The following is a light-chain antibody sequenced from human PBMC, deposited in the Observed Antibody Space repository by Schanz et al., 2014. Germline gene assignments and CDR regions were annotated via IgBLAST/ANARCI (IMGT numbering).Light chain of an antibody. CDR3: CSYAGDNTLR. J-gene: IGLJ3*02. CDR2: DVS. CDR1: SSDVGAYKY. Sequence: QSALTQPASVSGSPGQSITISCTGTSSDVGAYKYVSWFQQDPGKAPKVIISDVSDRPSGVSDRFSGSKSGNTASLTISGLQAEDEADYYCCSYAGDNTLRFGGGTKLTVL. V-gene: IGLV2-14*01.